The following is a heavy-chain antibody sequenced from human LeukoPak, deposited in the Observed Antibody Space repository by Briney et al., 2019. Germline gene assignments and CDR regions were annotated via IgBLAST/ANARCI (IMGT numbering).Heavy chain of an antibody. CDR3: AREYRFSGGWYTWFDS. J-gene: IGHJ5*01. CDR2: ISSTSTYT. V-gene: IGHV3-11*06. Sequence: GGSLRLSCAASGFTFSDYYMRWIRQAPGKGLEWVSYISSTSTYTNYADSVKGRFTISRDNAKNSLYLQMSSLRAEDTAVYYCAREYRFSGGWYTWFDSWGQGTLVTVSS. D-gene: IGHD6-19*01. CDR1: GFTFSDYY.